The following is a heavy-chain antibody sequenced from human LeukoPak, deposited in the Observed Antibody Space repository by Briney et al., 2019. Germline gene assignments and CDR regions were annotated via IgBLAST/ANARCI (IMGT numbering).Heavy chain of an antibody. D-gene: IGHD4-23*01. CDR1: VGSFCGYY. V-gene: IGHV4-34*01. CDR3: ARDSGTTVELKFDP. Sequence: PPQTLSLTSAVYVGSFCGYYCSWIREPPGRGVEWIGGINLSVSTNYTPSLKRRVTISVDTSKNQCALKVSSVTAADTAVYYCARDSGTTVELKFDPWGQGTLVTVPS. J-gene: IGHJ5*02. CDR2: INLSVST.